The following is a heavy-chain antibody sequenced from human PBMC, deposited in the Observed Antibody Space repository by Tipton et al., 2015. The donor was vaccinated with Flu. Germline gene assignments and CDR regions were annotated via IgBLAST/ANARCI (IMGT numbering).Heavy chain of an antibody. V-gene: IGHV3-30*12. J-gene: IGHJ4*02. CDR2: ISYDGRNK. CDR1: GFTFSSYG. CDR3: TRALDY. Sequence: SLRLSCAASGFTFSSYGMHWLRQAAGKGLEWVSFISYDGRNKYYADSVRGRFTISRDNSKNSLYLQMNSLRAEDTAVYYCTRALDYWGQGTPVTVSS.